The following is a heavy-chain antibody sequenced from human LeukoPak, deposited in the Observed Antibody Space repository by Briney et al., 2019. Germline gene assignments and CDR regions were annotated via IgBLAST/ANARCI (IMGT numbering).Heavy chain of an antibody. V-gene: IGHV3-23*01. CDR3: AKRRYNWNFNYMDV. CDR2: ISGSGGST. CDR1: GFTFSSYA. J-gene: IGHJ6*03. D-gene: IGHD1-7*01. Sequence: PGGSLRLSCAASGFTFSSYAMSWVRQAPGKGLEWVSAISGSGGSTYYADSVKGRFTISRDNSKNTLYLQMNSLRAEDTAVYYCAKRRYNWNFNYMDVWGKGTTVTVSS.